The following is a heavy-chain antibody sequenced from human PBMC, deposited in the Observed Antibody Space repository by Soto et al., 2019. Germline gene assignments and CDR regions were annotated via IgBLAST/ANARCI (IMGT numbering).Heavy chain of an antibody. CDR3: ARDTKMLARLNYMDH. Sequence: GGSLRLSCAASGFTFNIYSMNWVRQAPGKGLEWVSSISSRSSNIYYADSVKGRFTISRHNANNSLYLQKNNLSADDTAVYYCARDTKMLARLNYMDHWGRGTLVTVSS. CDR2: ISSRSSNI. J-gene: IGHJ1*01. D-gene: IGHD4-4*01. CDR1: GFTFNIYS. V-gene: IGHV3-21*01.